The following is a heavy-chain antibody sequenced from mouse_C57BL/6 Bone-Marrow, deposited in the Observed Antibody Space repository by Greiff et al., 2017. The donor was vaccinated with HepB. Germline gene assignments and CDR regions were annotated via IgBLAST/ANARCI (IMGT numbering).Heavy chain of an antibody. CDR1: GYTFTSYW. D-gene: IGHD1-1*01. J-gene: IGHJ1*03. CDR2: IHPNSGST. Sequence: QVQLQQPGAELVKPGASVKLSCKASGYTFTSYWMHWVKQRPGQGLEWIGMIHPNSGSTNYNEKFKSKATLTVDKSSSTAYMQLGSLTSEDSAVYYCAGAPTTVVARDYWYFDVWGTGTTVTVSS. V-gene: IGHV1-64*01. CDR3: AGAPTTVVARDYWYFDV.